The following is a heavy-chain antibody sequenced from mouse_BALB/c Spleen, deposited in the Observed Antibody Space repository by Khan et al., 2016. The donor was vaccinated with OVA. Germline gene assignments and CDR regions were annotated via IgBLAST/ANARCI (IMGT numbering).Heavy chain of an antibody. Sequence: VELVESGPGLVAPSQSLSITCNVSGFSLSRYNIHWVRQPPGKGLEWLGMIWGGGGTDYNSTLKSRLRISKDNSKSQVFLKMNSLQTDDSAMYYCARAYYRYDGYYAMDYWGQGTSVTVSS. CDR3: ARAYYRYDGYYAMDY. J-gene: IGHJ4*01. D-gene: IGHD2-14*01. V-gene: IGHV2-6-4*01. CDR1: GFSLSRYN. CDR2: IWGGGGT.